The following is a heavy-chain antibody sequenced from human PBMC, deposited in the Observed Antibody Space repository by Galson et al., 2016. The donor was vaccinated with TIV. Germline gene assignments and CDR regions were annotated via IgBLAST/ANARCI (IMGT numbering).Heavy chain of an antibody. D-gene: IGHD3-3*01. CDR3: ASPRHGGFLRFSMDV. Sequence: SLRLSCAASTLHFSTFAMHWVRQAPGRGLEWVAVISYDSTNTYYADSVQGRFIISRDNSKNILYLQMNSLRVDDTAVYFCASPRHGGFLRFSMDVWGQGTTVIVS. CDR1: TLHFSTFA. CDR2: ISYDSTNT. V-gene: IGHV3-30*04. J-gene: IGHJ6*02.